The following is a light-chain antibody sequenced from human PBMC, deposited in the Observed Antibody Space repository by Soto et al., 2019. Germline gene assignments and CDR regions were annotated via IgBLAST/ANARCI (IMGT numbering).Light chain of an antibody. V-gene: IGKV3-20*01. CDR3: QQYATSPLT. CDR2: GAS. Sequence: EIVLTQSPGTLSLSPGQRATLSCRASQSFSRSFLAWYQQKPGQAPRLLIYGASTRATGIPDRFSGSGSGTDFTLSISRLEPEDFAVYYCQQYATSPLTFGGGTKVEIK. CDR1: QSFSRSF. J-gene: IGKJ4*01.